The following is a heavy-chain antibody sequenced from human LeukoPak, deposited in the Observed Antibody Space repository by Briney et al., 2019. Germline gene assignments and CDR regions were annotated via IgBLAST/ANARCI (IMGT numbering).Heavy chain of an antibody. CDR2: IYTSGST. Sequence: SETLSLTCTVSGGSISSYYWSWIRQPAGKGLEWIGRIYTSGSTNYNASLKSRVSVSVDPSKNQFSLKLSSVTAADTAVFYCARENSGSYREFDYWGQGTLVTVSS. J-gene: IGHJ4*02. D-gene: IGHD1-26*01. CDR3: ARENSGSYREFDY. V-gene: IGHV4-4*07. CDR1: GGSISSYY.